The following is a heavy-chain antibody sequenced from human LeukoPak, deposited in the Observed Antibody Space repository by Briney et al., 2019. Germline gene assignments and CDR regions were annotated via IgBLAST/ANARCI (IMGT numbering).Heavy chain of an antibody. CDR2: VKQDGSET. D-gene: IGHD5-18*01. V-gene: IGHV3-7*04. CDR1: GFTFSSYG. J-gene: IGHJ5*02. Sequence: PGGSLRLSCAASGFTFSSYGMHWVRQAPGKGLEWVANVKQDGSETYYVDSVKGRFTISRDNAKNSLFLQLNSLRVEDTALYYCARAYSYAFEPWGQGALVTVSS. CDR3: ARAYSYAFEP.